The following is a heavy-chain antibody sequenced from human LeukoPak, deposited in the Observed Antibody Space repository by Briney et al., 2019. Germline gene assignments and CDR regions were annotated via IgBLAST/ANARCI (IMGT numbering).Heavy chain of an antibody. Sequence: GRSLRLSCAASGFIFSTYGMQWVRQAPGKGLEWVAVISYDGSNKHYTDSVKGRFTISRDNSKNTLYLQMNSLRAEGTAVYYCSAGLRGYFDYWGQGTLVTVSS. D-gene: IGHD2-21*02. J-gene: IGHJ4*02. CDR3: SAGLRGYFDY. V-gene: IGHV3-30*03. CDR2: ISYDGSNK. CDR1: GFIFSTYG.